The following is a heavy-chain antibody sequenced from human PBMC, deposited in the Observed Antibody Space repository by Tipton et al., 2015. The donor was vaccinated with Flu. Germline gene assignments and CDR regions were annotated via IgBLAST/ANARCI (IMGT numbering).Heavy chain of an antibody. D-gene: IGHD5-24*01. Sequence: GLVKPSETLSLTCTVSGGSISTYYWSWVRQPPGKGLEWIGNIHYSGSTNYNPSLKSRLTTSVDTSKNQFSLKLTSVTAADTAVYYCARGAGWLHHLALNYCYALDVWGQGTTVTVSS. V-gene: IGHV4-59*01. CDR1: GGSISTYY. J-gene: IGHJ6*02. CDR3: ARGAGWLHHLALNYCYALDV. CDR2: IHYSGST.